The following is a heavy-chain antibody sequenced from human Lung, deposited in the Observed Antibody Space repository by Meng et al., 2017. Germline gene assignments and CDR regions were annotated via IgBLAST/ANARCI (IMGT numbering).Heavy chain of an antibody. D-gene: IGHD6-13*01. CDR3: ARDEDISAAGKLFGDY. J-gene: IGHJ4*02. Sequence: VQLEVPWAEVKRPWASVKVSCKASGYTFRDYWLHWVRRDPGQGLEWMGRINPKIGDTHYAQRFQGRVTMTGDTSISTAYMELSGLRSDDTAMYYCARDEDISAAGKLFGDYWGQGTLVTVSS. CDR2: INPKIGDT. V-gene: IGHV1-2*06. CDR1: GYTFRDYW.